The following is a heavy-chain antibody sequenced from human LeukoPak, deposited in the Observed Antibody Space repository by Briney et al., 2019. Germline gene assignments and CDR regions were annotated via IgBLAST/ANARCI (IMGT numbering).Heavy chain of an antibody. CDR2: MNPNSGNT. CDR1: GYTFTGYY. CDR3: AIYGSGADAFDI. D-gene: IGHD3-10*01. Sequence: GASVKVSCKASGYTFTGYYMHWVRQAPGQGLEWMGWMNPNSGNTGYAQKFQGRVTITRNTSISTAYMELSSLRSEDTAVYYCAIYGSGADAFDIWGQGTMVTVSS. J-gene: IGHJ3*02. V-gene: IGHV1-8*03.